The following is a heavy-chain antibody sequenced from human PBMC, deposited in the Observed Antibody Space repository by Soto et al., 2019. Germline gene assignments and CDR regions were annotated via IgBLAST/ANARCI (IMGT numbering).Heavy chain of an antibody. Sequence: EVQLLESGGGLVQPGGSLRLSCAASGFTFSNYAMTWVRQAPGKGLEWVSVITGSGGGTYFVDSVKGRFTISRDNPKNSVYLQLNSLRAEDTAVYYCATRPLTAAGFDYWGQGTMVTVSS. J-gene: IGHJ4*02. CDR3: ATRPLTAAGFDY. CDR1: GFTFSNYA. CDR2: ITGSGGGT. D-gene: IGHD6-13*01. V-gene: IGHV3-23*01.